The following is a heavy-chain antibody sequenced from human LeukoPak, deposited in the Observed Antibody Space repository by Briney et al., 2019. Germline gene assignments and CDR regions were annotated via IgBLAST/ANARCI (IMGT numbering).Heavy chain of an antibody. CDR1: GYTFTSYY. CDR3: ARRVAGTVSPFDY. J-gene: IGHJ4*02. Sequence: ASVTVSCTASGYTFTSYYMHWVRQAPGQGLEWMGIINPSGGSTSYAQKFQGRVTMTRDTSTSTVYMELSSLRSEDTAVYYCARRVAGTVSPFDYWGQGTLVTVSS. D-gene: IGHD6-19*01. V-gene: IGHV1-46*01. CDR2: INPSGGST.